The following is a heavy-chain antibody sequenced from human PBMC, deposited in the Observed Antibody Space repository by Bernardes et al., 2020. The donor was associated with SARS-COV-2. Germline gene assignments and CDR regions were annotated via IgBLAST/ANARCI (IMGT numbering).Heavy chain of an antibody. CDR3: AHTEGGTRITIFGVVIGPYNWFDP. CDR2: IYWDDDK. Sequence: SGPTLVKPTQTLTLTCTFSGFSLSTSGVGVGWIRQPPGKALEWLALIYWDDDKRYSPSLKSRLTITKDTSKNQVVLTMTNMDPVDTATYYCAHTEGGTRITIFGVVIGPYNWFDPWGQGTLVTVSS. CDR1: GFSLSTSGVG. D-gene: IGHD3-3*01. J-gene: IGHJ5*02. V-gene: IGHV2-5*02.